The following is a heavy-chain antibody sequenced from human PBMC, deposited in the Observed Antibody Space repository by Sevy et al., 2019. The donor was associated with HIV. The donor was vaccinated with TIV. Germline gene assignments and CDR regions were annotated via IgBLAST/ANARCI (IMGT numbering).Heavy chain of an antibody. CDR1: GGSISSSSYY. CDR2: IYYSGST. D-gene: IGHD6-13*01. CDR3: ASSIAAAGTDYGMDV. Sequence: SETLSLTCTVSGGSISSSSYYWGWIRQPPGKGLEWIGSIYYSGSTYYNPSLKSRVTISVDTSKNQFSLKLSSVTAADTAVYYCASSIAAAGTDYGMDVWGQGTTVTVSS. V-gene: IGHV4-39*01. J-gene: IGHJ6*02.